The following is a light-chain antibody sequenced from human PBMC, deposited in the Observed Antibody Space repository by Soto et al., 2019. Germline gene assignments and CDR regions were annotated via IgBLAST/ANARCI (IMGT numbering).Light chain of an antibody. CDR1: SSNIGSNT. J-gene: IGLJ2*01. CDR2: SNN. V-gene: IGLV1-44*01. Sequence: QSVLTQPPSASGTPGQRVTISCSGRSSNIGSNTVNWYQQLPGTAPKLLIYSNNQRPSGVPDRFSGSKSGTSASLAISGLQSENEADYYCAAWHDSLNVVFGGGTKLTVL. CDR3: AAWHDSLNVV.